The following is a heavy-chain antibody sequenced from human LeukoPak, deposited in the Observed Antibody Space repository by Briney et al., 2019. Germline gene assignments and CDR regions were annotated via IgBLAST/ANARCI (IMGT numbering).Heavy chain of an antibody. J-gene: IGHJ4*02. CDR3: ARDADGYSGYGGFDY. V-gene: IGHV4-59*12. D-gene: IGHD5-12*01. CDR1: GVSITSYY. CDR2: IYHSGST. Sequence: SETLSLTCTVSGVSITSYYWSWIRQPPGKGLEWIGSIYHSGSTNDNPSLKSRVTISVDTSKNQFSLKLSSVTAADTAVYYCARDADGYSGYGGFDYWGQGTLVTVSS.